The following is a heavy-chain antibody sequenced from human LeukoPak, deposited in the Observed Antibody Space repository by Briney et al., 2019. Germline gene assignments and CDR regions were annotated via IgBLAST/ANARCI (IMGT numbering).Heavy chain of an antibody. J-gene: IGHJ4*02. D-gene: IGHD6-19*01. Sequence: PGRSLRLSCAASGFIFSTFGMHWVRQAPGKGLEWVAAIQSDGSYKYFADSVKGRFTISRDQSKSTMYLQMDILRAEDTAVYYCAREEAVAGEFDYWGQGTLVTVSS. CDR3: AREEAVAGEFDY. V-gene: IGHV3-33*01. CDR1: GFIFSTFG. CDR2: IQSDGSYK.